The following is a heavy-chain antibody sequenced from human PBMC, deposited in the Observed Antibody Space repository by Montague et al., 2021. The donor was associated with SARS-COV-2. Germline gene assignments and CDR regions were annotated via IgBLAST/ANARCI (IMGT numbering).Heavy chain of an antibody. J-gene: IGHJ4*02. CDR3: ARGLQQRSNFDY. Sequence: SLRLSCPASGFSVSDSYMSWVRQAPGKGPEWVSIIKAGNTYYTDSVKGRFTMSRDNSENTLSLQMSSLRDEDTAVYYCARGLQQRSNFDYWGQGTLVTVSS. CDR1: GFSVSDSY. CDR2: IKAGNT. V-gene: IGHV3-53*01. D-gene: IGHD6-25*01.